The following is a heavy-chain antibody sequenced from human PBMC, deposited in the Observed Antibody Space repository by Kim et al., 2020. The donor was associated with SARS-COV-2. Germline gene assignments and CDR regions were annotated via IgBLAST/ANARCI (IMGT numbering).Heavy chain of an antibody. V-gene: IGHV3-21*01. Sequence: GGSLRLSCAASGFTFSSYSMNWVRQAPGKGLEWVSSISSSSSYIYYADSVKGRFTISRDNAKNSLYLQMNSLRAEDTAVYYCARDMPSWKDFDIWGQGTMVTVSS. J-gene: IGHJ3*02. CDR3: ARDMPSWKDFDI. D-gene: IGHD2-2*01. CDR2: ISSSSSYI. CDR1: GFTFSSYS.